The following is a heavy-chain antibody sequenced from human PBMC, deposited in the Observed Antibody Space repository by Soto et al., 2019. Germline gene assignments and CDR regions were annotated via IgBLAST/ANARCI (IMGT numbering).Heavy chain of an antibody. CDR2: IYYSGST. CDR3: ARDTTPSL. Sequence: QVQLQESGPGLVKPSETLSLTCTVSGPSIISYYWTWIRQPPGKGMEWFGYIYYSGSTNYNPSLKSRVTISVDTSKNQFSLKLSSVTAADTAMYYCARDTTPSLWGQGTLVTVSS. CDR1: GPSIISYY. J-gene: IGHJ4*02. D-gene: IGHD1-1*01. V-gene: IGHV4-59*01.